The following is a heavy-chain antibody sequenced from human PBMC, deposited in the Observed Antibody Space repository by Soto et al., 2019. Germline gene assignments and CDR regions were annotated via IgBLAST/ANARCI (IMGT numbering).Heavy chain of an antibody. CDR1: GFTLSSYE. Sequence: HSGGSLRLSCAASGFTLSSYEMNWVRQAPGKGLEWVSHISSSGRTISYAESGRGRFTISRDNAKNSLYLQMNSLRAEDTAVYYCAREASGPAAINWFDPWGQGTLVTVSS. CDR3: AREASGPAAINWFDP. CDR2: ISSSGRTI. J-gene: IGHJ5*02. D-gene: IGHD2-2*01. V-gene: IGHV3-48*03.